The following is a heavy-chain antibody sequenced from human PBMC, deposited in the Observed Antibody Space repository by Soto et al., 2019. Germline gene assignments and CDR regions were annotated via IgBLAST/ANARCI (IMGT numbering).Heavy chain of an antibody. Sequence: SETLSLTCTVSSASVSSNNYYWGWVRQPPGKGLEWIGSIYFSGSTYYNPSLKSRVTISVDTSKNQFSLKLNSVTAADTAVYYCARLQREYYFDYWGPGTLVTVSS. V-gene: IGHV4-39*01. CDR2: IYFSGST. CDR3: ARLQREYYFDY. J-gene: IGHJ4*02. CDR1: SASVSSNNYY.